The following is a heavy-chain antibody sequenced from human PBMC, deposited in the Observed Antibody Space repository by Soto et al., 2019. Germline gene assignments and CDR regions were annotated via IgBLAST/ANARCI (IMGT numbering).Heavy chain of an antibody. CDR2: INPNSGDT. CDR3: AKGGAIVAAGTRVYLYNAMDV. V-gene: IGHV1-2*02. Sequence: QVQLVHSGTEVKRPGDSVKVSCKASGYTFTGYYVHWVRQAPGQGLEWMGWINPNSGDTYLAQRFQGRVTMNRDTSIGTAYMELRGLTSDDTAEYYCAKGGAIVAAGTRVYLYNAMDVWGQATTVTVSS. D-gene: IGHD1-26*01. J-gene: IGHJ6*02. CDR1: GYTFTGYY.